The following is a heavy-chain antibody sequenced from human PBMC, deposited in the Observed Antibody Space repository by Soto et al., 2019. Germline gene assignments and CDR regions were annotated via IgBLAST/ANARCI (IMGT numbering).Heavy chain of an antibody. J-gene: IGHJ6*02. V-gene: IGHV4-59*01. CDR2: IYYNEST. D-gene: IGHD3-10*01. Sequence: SETLSLNCNVSGGSIIGYSWSWIRQPPGKGLEWVGYIYYNESTNYNNSLKSRVTMSEDTSKNQFSLKLNSVDAADTAVYYCARGVGEGRMRIIWGVISSYNDYNMDVWGQGTTVTVSS. CDR3: ARGVGEGRMRIIWGVISSYNDYNMDV. CDR1: GGSIIGYS.